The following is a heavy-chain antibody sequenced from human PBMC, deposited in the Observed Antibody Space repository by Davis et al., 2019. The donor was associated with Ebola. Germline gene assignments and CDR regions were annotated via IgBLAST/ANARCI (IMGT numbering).Heavy chain of an antibody. CDR2: IYSGGST. D-gene: IGHD3-22*01. CDR3: ARDFGYYDSSGYYYWYYGMDV. Sequence: GESLKISCAASGFTFSSYWMHWVRQAPGKGLEWVSVIYSGGSTYYADSVKGRFTISRDNSKNTLYLQMNSLRAEDTAVYYCARDFGYYDSSGYYYWYYGMDVWGQGTTVTVSS. V-gene: IGHV3-66*01. J-gene: IGHJ6*02. CDR1: GFTFSSYW.